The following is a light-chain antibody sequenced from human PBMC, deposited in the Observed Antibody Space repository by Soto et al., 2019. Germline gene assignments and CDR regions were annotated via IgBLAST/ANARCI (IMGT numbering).Light chain of an antibody. V-gene: IGLV2-8*01. CDR2: DVA. CDR1: STDVGGYNF. J-gene: IGLJ3*02. Sequence: QSALTQPPSASGSPGQSVTISCTGTSTDVGGYNFVSWYQQHPGKVPKLILYDVANRPSGVPDRFSGSKSGDMASLTVSGLQPEDEADYYCQAYDYSLTASVFGGGTKLTVL. CDR3: QAYDYSLTASV.